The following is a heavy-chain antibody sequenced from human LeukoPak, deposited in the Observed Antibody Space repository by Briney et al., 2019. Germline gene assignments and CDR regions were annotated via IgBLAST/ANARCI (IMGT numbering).Heavy chain of an antibody. D-gene: IGHD6-13*01. V-gene: IGHV4-61*02. J-gene: IGHJ4*02. Sequence: PSQTLSLTCTDSGGSISSGSYYWSWIRQPAGKGLEWIGRIHTSGTTNYNPSLKSRVTISVDTSKNQFSLRLSSVTAADTAVYYCARVTGYVMEDYFDYWGQGTLVTVSS. CDR2: IHTSGTT. CDR1: GGSISSGSYY. CDR3: ARVTGYVMEDYFDY.